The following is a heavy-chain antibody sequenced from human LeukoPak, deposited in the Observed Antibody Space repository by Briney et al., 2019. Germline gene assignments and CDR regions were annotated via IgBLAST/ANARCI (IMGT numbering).Heavy chain of an antibody. V-gene: IGHV5-51*01. J-gene: IGHJ4*02. D-gene: IGHD6-19*01. CDR1: GYSFTTYW. Sequence: GESLKISCKDSGYSFTTYWIGWVRQMPGKGLEWMGIIYPGDSDTRYSPSFQGQVTISADKSISTANLQWSSLKASDTAMYYCARAVAEGDYYFDYWGQGTLVTVSS. CDR2: IYPGDSDT. CDR3: ARAVAEGDYYFDY.